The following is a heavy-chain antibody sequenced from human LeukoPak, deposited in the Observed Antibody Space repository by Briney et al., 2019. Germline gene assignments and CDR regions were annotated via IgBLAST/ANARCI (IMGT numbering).Heavy chain of an antibody. V-gene: IGHV1-69*02. Sequence: SVKVSCKASGGTFSSYTISLVRQAPGQGLDLMGRIIPILGIANYAQKLQGTVTITADKSTTTVYMELTRLTSEDPAVYYCAKPTGAASSLYMAVWGKGTTVTVSS. CDR1: GGTFSSYT. D-gene: IGHD1-14*01. CDR2: IIPILGIA. J-gene: IGHJ6*03. CDR3: AKPTGAASSLYMAV.